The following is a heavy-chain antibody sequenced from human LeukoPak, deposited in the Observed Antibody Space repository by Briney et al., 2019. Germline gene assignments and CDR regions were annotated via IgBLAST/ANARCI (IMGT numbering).Heavy chain of an antibody. CDR2: IYISGST. D-gene: IGHD5-24*01. J-gene: IGHJ4*02. Sequence: SETLSLTCTVSGGSISSYYWSWIRQPAGKGLEWIGRIYISGSTYYNPSLKSRVTISVDTSKNQFSLKLSSVTAADTAVYYCARYRDGYNYFDYWGQGTLVTVSS. CDR3: ARYRDGYNYFDY. V-gene: IGHV4-4*07. CDR1: GGSISSYY.